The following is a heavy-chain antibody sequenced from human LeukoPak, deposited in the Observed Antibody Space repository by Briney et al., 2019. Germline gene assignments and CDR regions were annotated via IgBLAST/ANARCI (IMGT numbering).Heavy chain of an antibody. J-gene: IGHJ5*02. CDR2: IYHSGST. CDR3: AGSTYGNWFDP. CDR1: GGSISSSSYY. D-gene: IGHD2-8*01. Sequence: SETLSLSCTVSGGSISSSSYYCGCIRQPPGKGLEWIVSIYHSGSTYYNPSLKSRVTLSEETSKNQFSLKLSSVTAADTAVYYCAGSTYGNWFDPWGQGTVVTVSS. V-gene: IGHV4-39*01.